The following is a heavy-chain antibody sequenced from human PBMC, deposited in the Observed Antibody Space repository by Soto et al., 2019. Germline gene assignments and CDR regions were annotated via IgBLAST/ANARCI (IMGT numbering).Heavy chain of an antibody. D-gene: IGHD6-6*01. Sequence: EVQLLESGGGLVQPGGSLRLSCAASGFTFSSYAMSWVRQAPGKGLEWVSAISGSGGSTYYADSVKGRFTISRDNFKNTLYLQMNSLRAEDTAVYYCAKDLPRYSSSPEGWFDPWGQGTLVTVSS. CDR2: ISGSGGST. V-gene: IGHV3-23*01. CDR1: GFTFSSYA. J-gene: IGHJ5*02. CDR3: AKDLPRYSSSPEGWFDP.